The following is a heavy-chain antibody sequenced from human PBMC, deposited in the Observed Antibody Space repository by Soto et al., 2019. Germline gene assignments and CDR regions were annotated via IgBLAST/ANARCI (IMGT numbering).Heavy chain of an antibody. CDR1: GYTFTSYA. J-gene: IGHJ4*02. CDR3: ARDSPPVDY. V-gene: IGHV1-18*01. CDR2: INAYNGNT. Sequence: ASVKVSCKASGYTFTSYAMHWVRQAPGQRLEWMRWINAYNGNTKYAQKLQGRVTMTTDTSTSTAYMELRSLRSDDTAVYYCARDSPPVDYWGQGTLVTVSS.